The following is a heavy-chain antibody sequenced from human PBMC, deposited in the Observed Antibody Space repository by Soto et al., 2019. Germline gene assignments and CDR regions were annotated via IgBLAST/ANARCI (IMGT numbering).Heavy chain of an antibody. V-gene: IGHV1-18*01. J-gene: IGHJ3*02. CDR3: ARLLTEGVTYSEDEFDI. CDR2: ISTYNGKT. D-gene: IGHD1-26*01. Sequence: ASVKVCCKASGYTFTSHGFSWVRQAPGQGLEWMGWISTYNGKTDYAEKFQGRVTMTADTRTNTGYMELRSLRSDDTAVYYCARLLTEGVTYSEDEFDIWGQGTKVTVS. CDR1: GYTFTSHG.